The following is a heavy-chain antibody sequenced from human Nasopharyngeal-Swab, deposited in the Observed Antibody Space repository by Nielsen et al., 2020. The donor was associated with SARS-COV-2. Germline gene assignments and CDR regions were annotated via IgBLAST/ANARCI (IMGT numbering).Heavy chain of an antibody. CDR1: GGSITSYY. CDR2: FYYTGIT. CDR3: AKEVVGGLVDS. J-gene: IGHJ4*02. D-gene: IGHD1-26*01. V-gene: IGHV4-59*12. Sequence: GSLRLSCTVSGGSITSYYWSWIRQPPGKGLEWIGYFYYTGITNYNPSLKSRVTISVDTSKNQFSLKLSSVTAADTAVYYCAKEVVGGLVDSWGQGILVTVSS.